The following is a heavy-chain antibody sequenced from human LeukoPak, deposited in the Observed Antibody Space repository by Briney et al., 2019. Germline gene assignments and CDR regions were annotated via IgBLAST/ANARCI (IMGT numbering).Heavy chain of an antibody. CDR1: GFTFSSYA. D-gene: IGHD6-19*01. CDR2: ISGSGGIT. J-gene: IGHJ4*02. CDR3: AKLSVAAYYFDS. V-gene: IGHV3-23*01. Sequence: GGSLRLSCAASGFTFSSYAMSGGRQAPGKGLEWVSAISGSGGITYYADSVKGRCTISTDNSKNTLYLQMNSLRAAHPAVYYCAKLSVAAYYFDSSGPGTLVTVSS.